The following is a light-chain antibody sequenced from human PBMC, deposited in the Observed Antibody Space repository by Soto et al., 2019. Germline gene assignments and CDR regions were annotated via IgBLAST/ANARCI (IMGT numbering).Light chain of an antibody. CDR1: QSVSSSY. CDR3: QQYGFSAST. Sequence: EIVLTQSPGTLSLSPGERATLSCRASQSVSSSYLAWYQQKPGQAPRLLIYGASSRATGIPDRFSGSGSGTDFTLTISRLEPEDVAVYYCQQYGFSASTFGQGTKLEIK. CDR2: GAS. V-gene: IGKV3-20*01. J-gene: IGKJ2*01.